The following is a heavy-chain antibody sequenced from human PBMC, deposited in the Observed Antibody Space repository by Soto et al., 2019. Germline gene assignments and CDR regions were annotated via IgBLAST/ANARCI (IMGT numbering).Heavy chain of an antibody. CDR3: AKISGVAIVVVPAAIMDV. V-gene: IGHV3-23*01. Sequence: EVQLLESGGGLVQPGGSLRLSCAASGFTFSRYAMSWVRQAPGKGLEWVSAISGSGGSTYYADSVKGRFTISRDNSKNTLYLQMNSLRAEDTAVYYCAKISGVAIVVVPAAIMDVWGKGTTVTVSS. J-gene: IGHJ6*03. CDR2: ISGSGGST. D-gene: IGHD2-2*01. CDR1: GFTFSRYA.